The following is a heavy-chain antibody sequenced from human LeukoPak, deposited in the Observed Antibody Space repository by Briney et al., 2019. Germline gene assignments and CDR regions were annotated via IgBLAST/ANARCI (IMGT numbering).Heavy chain of an antibody. CDR2: ISSSSSYI. V-gene: IGHV3-21*01. D-gene: IGHD3-22*01. CDR1: GFTSSSYS. Sequence: GGSLRLSCAASGFTSSSYSMNWVRQAPGKGLEWVSSISSSSSYIYYADSVKGRFTISRDNAKNSMYLQMNSLRAEDTAVYYCARLVVVAPYAFDIWGQGTMVTVSS. CDR3: ARLVVVAPYAFDI. J-gene: IGHJ3*02.